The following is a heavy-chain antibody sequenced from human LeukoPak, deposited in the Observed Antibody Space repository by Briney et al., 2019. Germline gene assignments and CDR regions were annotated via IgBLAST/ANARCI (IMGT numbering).Heavy chain of an antibody. D-gene: IGHD3-10*01. J-gene: IGHJ4*02. CDR1: GGPFNGFY. Sequence: SETLSLTCATYGGPFNGFYWSWIRQPPGKGLGWIGEINHSGTTNYNPSLESRVTISADTSKNQFSLKLSSVTAADTAVYYCARGGSYPTSNDYWGRGTLVTVSS. CDR3: ARGGSYPTSNDY. CDR2: INHSGTT. V-gene: IGHV4-34*01.